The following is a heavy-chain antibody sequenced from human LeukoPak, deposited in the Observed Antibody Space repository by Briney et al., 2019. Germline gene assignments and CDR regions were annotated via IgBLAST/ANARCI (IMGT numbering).Heavy chain of an antibody. CDR1: GFTFSHYE. CDR2: ISSSGGTI. V-gene: IGHV3-48*03. D-gene: IGHD2-8*01. J-gene: IGHJ5*02. CDR3: ARADAGPFDP. Sequence: GRSLRLSCIGSGFTFSHYEMNWVRRAPGKGLEWVSYISSSGGTIYYADSVKGRFTISRDNAKNSLYLQVNSLRAEDTAVYYCARADAGPFDPWGQGTLVTVSS.